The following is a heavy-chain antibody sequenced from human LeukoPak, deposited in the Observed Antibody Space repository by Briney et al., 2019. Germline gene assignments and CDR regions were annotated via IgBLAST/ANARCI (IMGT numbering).Heavy chain of an antibody. CDR2: VYDNGNT. D-gene: IGHD2-21*02. J-gene: IGHJ5*02. CDR1: GCSINGHY. Sequence: SETLSLTCTVSGCSINGHYWTWIRQPPGKGLEWIGFVYDNGNTNYNSSLQSRVTMSVDTSKNQLSLKMRSVTAADTAIYYCARVFRGVVTSNWFDPWGQGTLVTVSS. V-gene: IGHV4-59*11. CDR3: ARVFRGVVTSNWFDP.